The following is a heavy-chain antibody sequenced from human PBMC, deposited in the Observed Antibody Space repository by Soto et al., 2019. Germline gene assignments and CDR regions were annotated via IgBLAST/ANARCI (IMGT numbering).Heavy chain of an antibody. CDR1: GGSISSGDYY. J-gene: IGHJ6*02. CDR3: ARGGGPKYYDILTGYITHYYYYGMDV. D-gene: IGHD3-9*01. Sequence: SETLSLTCTVSGGSISSGDYYWSWIRQPPGKGLEWIGYIYYSGSTYYNPSLKSRVTISVDTSKNQFSLKLSSVTAADTAVYYCARGGGPKYYDILTGYITHYYYYGMDVWGQVTTFPVSS. CDR2: IYYSGST. V-gene: IGHV4-30-4*01.